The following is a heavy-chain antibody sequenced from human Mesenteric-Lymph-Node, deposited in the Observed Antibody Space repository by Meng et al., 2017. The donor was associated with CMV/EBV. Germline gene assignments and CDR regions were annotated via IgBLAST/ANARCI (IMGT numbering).Heavy chain of an antibody. D-gene: IGHD2-21*01. Sequence: ASVKVSCKASGHTFFNYGFSWVRQAPGQGLEWMGGISVHNGDTNYAQKFQGRVTMTTDTSTSTAYMELRHLRSDDTAVYYCASGQVWGYFYGMDLWGQGTTVTVSS. CDR1: GHTFFNYG. J-gene: IGHJ6*02. CDR2: ISVHNGDT. V-gene: IGHV1-18*01. CDR3: ASGQVWGYFYGMDL.